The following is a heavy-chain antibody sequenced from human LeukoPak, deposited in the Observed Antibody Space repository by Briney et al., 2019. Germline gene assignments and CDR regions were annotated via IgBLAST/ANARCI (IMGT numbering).Heavy chain of an antibody. Sequence: PSETLSLTCSVSGGSISNDNYYWGCIRQPPGKGLEWIGSIYNSGSTYYNPSLKSRVTVSVDRPKNHFSLKLNSVTAADTAVYYCARHVASYDFDFWGQGILVTVSS. CDR2: IYNSGST. J-gene: IGHJ4*02. CDR3: ARHVASYDFDF. D-gene: IGHD2-21*01. CDR1: GGSISNDNYY. V-gene: IGHV4-39*01.